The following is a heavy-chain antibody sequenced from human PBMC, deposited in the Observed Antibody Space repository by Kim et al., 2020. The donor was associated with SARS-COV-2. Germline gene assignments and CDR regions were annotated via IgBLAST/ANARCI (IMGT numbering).Heavy chain of an antibody. CDR2: ISYDGSNK. Sequence: GGSLRLSCAASGFTFSSYGMHWVRQAPGKGLEWVAVISYDGSNKYYADSVKGRFTISRDNSKNTLYLQMNSLRAEDTAVYYCAKDYYDSSGDVFDAFDIWGQGTMVTVSS. CDR3: AKDYYDSSGDVFDAFDI. CDR1: GFTFSSYG. D-gene: IGHD3-22*01. J-gene: IGHJ3*02. V-gene: IGHV3-30*18.